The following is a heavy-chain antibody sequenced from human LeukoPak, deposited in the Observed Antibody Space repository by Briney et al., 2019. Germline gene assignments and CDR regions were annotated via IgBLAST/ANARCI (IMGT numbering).Heavy chain of an antibody. CDR3: ARVAAAAREFFDY. D-gene: IGHD6-13*01. V-gene: IGHV3-53*04. Sequence: PGGSLRLSCAASGFTVSSNYMSWVRQAPGKGLVWVSVIYSGGSTYYADSVKGRFTISRHNSKNTLYLQMNSLRAEDTAVYYCARVAAAAREFFDYWGQGTLATVSS. J-gene: IGHJ4*02. CDR2: IYSGGST. CDR1: GFTVSSNY.